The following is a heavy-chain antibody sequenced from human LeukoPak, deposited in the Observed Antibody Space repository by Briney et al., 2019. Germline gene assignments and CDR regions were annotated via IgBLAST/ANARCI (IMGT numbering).Heavy chain of an antibody. J-gene: IGHJ4*02. CDR3: ARADSSGSYYDDY. CDR1: GGSLSGYY. CDR2: INHSGST. D-gene: IGHD3-10*01. Sequence: PSETLSLTCAVYGGSLSGYYWSWIRQPPGKGLEWIGEINHSGSTNYNPSLKSRVTISVDTSKNQFSLKLSSVTAADTAVYYCARADSSGSYYDDYWGQGTLVPVSS. V-gene: IGHV4-34*01.